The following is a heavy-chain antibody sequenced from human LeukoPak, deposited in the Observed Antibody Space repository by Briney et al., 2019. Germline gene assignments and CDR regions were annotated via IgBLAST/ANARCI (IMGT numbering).Heavy chain of an antibody. CDR2: ISAYNGNT. J-gene: IGHJ5*02. D-gene: IGHD3-10*01. Sequence: ASVKVSCKASGYIFTDYYMHWVRQAPGQGLEWMGWISAYNGNTHYAQNLQGRVTMTTDTSTSTAYMELKSLRSDDTAVYYCARGGHRRYYYTSGSAFDPWGQGTLVTVSS. CDR1: GYIFTDYY. V-gene: IGHV1-18*04. CDR3: ARGGHRRYYYTSGSAFDP.